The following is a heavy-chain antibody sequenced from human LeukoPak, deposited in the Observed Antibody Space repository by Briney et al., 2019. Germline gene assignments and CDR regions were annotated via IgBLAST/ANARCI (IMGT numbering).Heavy chain of an antibody. CDR2: ISSSSSTI. D-gene: IGHD2-2*01. Sequence: GGSLRLSCAASGFTFSSYSMNWVRQAPGKGLEWVSYISSSSSTIYYADSVKGRFTISRDNAKNSLYLQMNSLRAEDTAVYYCARVVGYCSSTSCSAVDYWGQGTLVTVSS. CDR3: ARVVGYCSSTSCSAVDY. V-gene: IGHV3-48*01. CDR1: GFTFSSYS. J-gene: IGHJ4*02.